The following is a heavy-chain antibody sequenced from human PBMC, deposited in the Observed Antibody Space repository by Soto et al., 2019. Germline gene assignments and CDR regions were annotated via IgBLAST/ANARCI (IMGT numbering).Heavy chain of an antibody. CDR3: ARDVICHDNYETSGYYFDH. V-gene: IGHV1-46*01. CDR1: GYSFTNFH. CDR2: IDPSGGIT. Sequence: QVQLSQFGAEVKKPGASVKVSCKASGYSFTNFHIHWVRQAPGQGLEWLGMIDPSGGITRDGQRLQGRITMTRDASTSTVYMELRSLTSEDTAVYDCARDVICHDNYETSGYYFDHWGQGTLVTVSS. D-gene: IGHD3-22*01. J-gene: IGHJ4*02.